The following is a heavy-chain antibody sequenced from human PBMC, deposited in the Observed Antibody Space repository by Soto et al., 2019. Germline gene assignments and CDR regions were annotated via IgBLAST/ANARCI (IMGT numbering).Heavy chain of an antibody. CDR3: AIMDVYVTPNPEDV. CDR2: INTYNGNT. J-gene: IGHJ6*02. Sequence: QVQLVQSGAEVKNPGASVKVSCKTSGYTFTSYGIGWARQAPGQGLEWMGWINTYNGNTNYAQNLQGRGTPTTDTTRSTAYMELRSWRSNDTAIYYCAIMDVYVTPNPEDVSGQGTTVTVSS. D-gene: IGHD3-16*01. V-gene: IGHV1-18*01. CDR1: GYTFTSYG.